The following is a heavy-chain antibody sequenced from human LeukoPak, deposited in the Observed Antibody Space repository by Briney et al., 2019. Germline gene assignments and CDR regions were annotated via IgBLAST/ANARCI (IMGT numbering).Heavy chain of an antibody. Sequence: SVKVSCKASGGTFSSYAISWVRQAPGQGLEWMGGIVPIFGTANYAQKFQGRVTITADESTSTAYMELSSLRSEDTAVYYCARAGYYYDSSGYYYGRFDYWGQGTLVTVSS. CDR3: ARAGYYYDSSGYYYGRFDY. CDR1: GGTFSSYA. D-gene: IGHD3-22*01. J-gene: IGHJ4*02. CDR2: IVPIFGTA. V-gene: IGHV1-69*13.